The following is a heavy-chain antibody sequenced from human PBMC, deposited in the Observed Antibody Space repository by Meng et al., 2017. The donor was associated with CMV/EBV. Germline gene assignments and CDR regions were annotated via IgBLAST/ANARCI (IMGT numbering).Heavy chain of an antibody. CDR1: GFTASSNY. J-gene: IGHJ4*02. CDR3: ARGRGGYYWGY. D-gene: IGHD3-16*01. V-gene: IGHV3-53*01. CDR2: IYSGGST. Sequence: GGSLRLSCAASGFTASSNYMSWVRQAPGKGLEWVSVIYSGGSTYYADSVEGRFTISRDNSKNTLYFQMNSLGAEDTAVYYCARGRGGYYWGYWGQGTLVTVSS.